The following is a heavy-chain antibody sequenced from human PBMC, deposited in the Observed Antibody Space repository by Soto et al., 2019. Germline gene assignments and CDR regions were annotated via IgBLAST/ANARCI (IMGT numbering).Heavy chain of an antibody. J-gene: IGHJ6*02. D-gene: IGHD3-22*01. Sequence: SVKVSCKASGGTFSSYAISWVRQAPGQGLEWMGGIIPIFGTANYAQKFQGRVTITADESTNTAYMELSSLRSEDTAVYYCARVVRGEGGYYYYYYYGMDVWGQGTTVTVSS. V-gene: IGHV1-69*13. CDR3: ARVVRGEGGYYYYYYYGMDV. CDR1: GGTFSSYA. CDR2: IIPIFGTA.